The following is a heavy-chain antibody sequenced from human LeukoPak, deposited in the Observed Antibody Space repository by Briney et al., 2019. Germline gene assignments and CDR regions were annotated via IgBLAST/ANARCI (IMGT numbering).Heavy chain of an antibody. CDR1: GYNFTSYG. J-gene: IGHJ6*02. Sequence: ASVKVSCKAAGYNFTSYGMNWVRQAPGQGLEWMGRTNTNTGNPTYAQGFTGRFVFSLDTSVSTAYLQISSLKAEDTAVYYCASPVAGTPEYYYYYGMDVWGQGTTVTVSS. D-gene: IGHD6-19*01. CDR3: ASPVAGTPEYYYYYGMDV. V-gene: IGHV7-4-1*02. CDR2: TNTNTGNP.